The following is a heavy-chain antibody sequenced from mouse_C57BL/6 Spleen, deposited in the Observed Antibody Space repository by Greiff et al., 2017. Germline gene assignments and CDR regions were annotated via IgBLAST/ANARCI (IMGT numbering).Heavy chain of an antibody. D-gene: IGHD1-1*01. V-gene: IGHV1-85*01. CDR2: IYPRDGST. CDR3: ARRDYYGSSPLAY. J-gene: IGHJ3*01. Sequence: QVQLKESGPELVKPGASVKLSCKASGYTFTSYDINWVKQRPGQGLEWIGWIYPRDGSTKYNEKFKGKATLTVDTSSSTAYMELHILTSEDSAVYFCARRDYYGSSPLAYWGQGTLVTVSA. CDR1: GYTFTSYD.